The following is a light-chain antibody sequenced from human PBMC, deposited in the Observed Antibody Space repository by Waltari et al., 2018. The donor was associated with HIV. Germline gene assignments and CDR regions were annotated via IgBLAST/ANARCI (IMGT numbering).Light chain of an antibody. V-gene: IGKV1-5*03. J-gene: IGKJ5*01. CDR2: KAS. Sequence: DIHMTQSPSTLSASAGDSVTITCRASQSICSSLAWYQKKSGKAPKFLIDKASSLESGVPSRFSGSGSGTEFTLTISSLQPDDFATYYCQQYFGQGTRLEIK. CDR3: QQY. CDR1: QSICSS.